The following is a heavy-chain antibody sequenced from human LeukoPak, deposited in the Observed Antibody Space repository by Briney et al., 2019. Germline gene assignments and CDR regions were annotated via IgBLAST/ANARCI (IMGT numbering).Heavy chain of an antibody. CDR3: ARGGGAYCGDDCRRTIDH. CDR2: FDSGGET. Sequence: GGSLRLSCVVSGFTVSSNYMSWVRQAPGKGLEWVSVFDSGGETYYADSVKGRFTVSRDTSKNTLFLQMDSLRAEDTAVYYCARGGGAYCGDDCRRTIDHWGQGTLVTVSS. J-gene: IGHJ4*02. D-gene: IGHD2-21*02. CDR1: GFTVSSNY. V-gene: IGHV3-53*01.